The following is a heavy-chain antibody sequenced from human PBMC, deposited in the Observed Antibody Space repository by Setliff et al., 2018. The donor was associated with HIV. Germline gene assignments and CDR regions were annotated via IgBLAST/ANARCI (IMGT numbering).Heavy chain of an antibody. J-gene: IGHJ6*03. V-gene: IGHV4-39*07. CDR2: IFYTGST. D-gene: IGHD3-3*01. Sequence: PSETLSLTCTVSGGSISSGGYYWSWIRQHPGKGLEWIGSIFYTGSTYYNPSLKSRVTISVDTSKNQFSLKLNSVTAADTAVYYCARGLSIFGVATPGFYSFMDVWGKGTTVTVSS. CDR3: ARGLSIFGVATPGFYSFMDV. CDR1: GGSISSGGYY.